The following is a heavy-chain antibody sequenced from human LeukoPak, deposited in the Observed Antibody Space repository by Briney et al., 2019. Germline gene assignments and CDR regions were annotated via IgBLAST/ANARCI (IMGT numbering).Heavy chain of an antibody. V-gene: IGHV4-38-2*02. Sequence: SETLSLTCTVSGYSISSGYYWGWIRQPPGKGLEWIGSIYYSGSTYYNPSLKSRVTISVDTSKNQFSLKLSSVTAADTAVYYCARNLVRGVGPSPFDPWGQGTLVTVFS. CDR3: ARNLVRGVGPSPFDP. CDR1: GYSISSGYY. CDR2: IYYSGST. D-gene: IGHD3-10*01. J-gene: IGHJ5*02.